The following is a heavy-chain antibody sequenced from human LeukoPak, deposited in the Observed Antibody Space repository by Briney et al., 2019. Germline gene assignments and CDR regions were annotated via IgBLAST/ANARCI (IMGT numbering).Heavy chain of an antibody. Sequence: PGGSLRLSCAASGFTFSNAWMSWVRQAPGKGLEWVGRIKSKTDGGTTDYAAPVQGRFTISRDDSKNTLYLQMNSLKTEDTAVYYCTTDLLLWFGELLASPDYWGQGTLVTVSS. CDR3: TTDLLLWFGELLASPDY. CDR1: GFTFSNAW. J-gene: IGHJ4*02. CDR2: IKSKTDGGTT. D-gene: IGHD3-10*01. V-gene: IGHV3-15*01.